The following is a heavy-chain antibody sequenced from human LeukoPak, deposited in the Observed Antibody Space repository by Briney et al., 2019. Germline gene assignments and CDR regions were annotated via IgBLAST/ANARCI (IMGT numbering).Heavy chain of an antibody. J-gene: IGHJ1*01. CDR3: ARGYYDSSDYDYFHH. CDR2: IIPIFGTA. Sequence: GASVKVSCKASGGTFSSYTISWVRQAPGQGLEWMGGIIPIFGTANYAQKFQGRVTMTRDTSIITAYMELSRLRSNDTAVYFCARGYYDSSDYDYFHHWGQGTLVTVSS. D-gene: IGHD3-22*01. V-gene: IGHV1-69*05. CDR1: GGTFSSYT.